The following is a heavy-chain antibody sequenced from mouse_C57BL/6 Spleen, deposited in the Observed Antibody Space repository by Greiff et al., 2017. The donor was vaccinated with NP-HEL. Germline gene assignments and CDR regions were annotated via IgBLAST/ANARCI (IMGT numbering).Heavy chain of an antibody. CDR2: IDPSDSYT. J-gene: IGHJ2*01. CDR1: GYTFTSYW. CDR3: ARSMITGGYYFDY. V-gene: IGHV1-69*01. Sequence: QVQLQQPGAELVMPGASVKLSCKASGYTFTSYWMHWVKQRPGQGLEWIGEIDPSDSYTNYNQKFKGKSTLTADKSSSTAYMQLSSLTSEDSAVYYCARSMITGGYYFDYWGQGTTLTVSS. D-gene: IGHD2-4*01.